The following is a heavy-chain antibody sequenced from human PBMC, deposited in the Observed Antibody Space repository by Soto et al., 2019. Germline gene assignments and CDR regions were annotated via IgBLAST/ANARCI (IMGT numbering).Heavy chain of an antibody. CDR2: IIPIFGTA. CDR1: GGTFSSCA. Sequence: GASVKVSCKASGGTFSSCAISWVRQAPGQGLDWMGGIIPIFGTAKYAQKFQGRVTITADESTSTAYMELSSLRSEDTAVYYCARGNLAYCGGDCLYYFDYWGQGTLVTVSS. V-gene: IGHV1-69*13. J-gene: IGHJ4*02. D-gene: IGHD2-21*02. CDR3: ARGNLAYCGGDCLYYFDY.